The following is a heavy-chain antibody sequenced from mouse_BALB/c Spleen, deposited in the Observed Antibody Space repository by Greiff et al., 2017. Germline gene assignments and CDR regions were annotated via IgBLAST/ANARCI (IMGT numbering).Heavy chain of an antibody. D-gene: IGHD4-1*01. CDR3: ARQTGTGAMDY. V-gene: IGHV5-12-1*01. Sequence: EVMLVESGGGLVKPGGSLKLSCAASGFAFSSYDMSWVRQTPEKRLEWVAYISSGGGSTYYPDTVKGRFTISRDNAKNTLYLQMSSLKSEDTAMYYCARQTGTGAMDYWGQGTSVTVSS. CDR1: GFAFSSYD. J-gene: IGHJ4*01. CDR2: ISSGGGST.